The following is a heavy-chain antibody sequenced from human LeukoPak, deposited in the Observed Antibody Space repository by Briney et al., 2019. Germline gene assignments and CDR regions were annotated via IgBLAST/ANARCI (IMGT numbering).Heavy chain of an antibody. D-gene: IGHD6-19*01. CDR1: GGSISSYY. CDR3: ASGGWQWLID. CDR2: FHYSGTT. V-gene: IGHV4-59*01. J-gene: IGHJ4*02. Sequence: SETLSLTCTVSGGSISSYYWSWIRQPPGKGLEWIGYFHYSGTTNSNPSLKSRVSISIDTSKNQLSLKLTSVTAADTAMYHCASGGWQWLIDWGQGTLVTVSS.